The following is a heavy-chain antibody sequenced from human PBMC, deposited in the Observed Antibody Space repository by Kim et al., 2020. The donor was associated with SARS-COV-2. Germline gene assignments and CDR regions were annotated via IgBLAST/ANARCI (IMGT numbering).Heavy chain of an antibody. Sequence: SETLSLTCTVSGGSVSSGSYYWSWIRQPPGKGLEWIGYIYYSGSTNYNPSLKSRVTISVDTSKNQFSLKLSSVTAADTVVYYCARGEGSTILWFGEFLSFDYWGQGTLVTVSS. CDR3: ARGEGSTILWFGEFLSFDY. CDR1: GGSVSSGSYY. D-gene: IGHD3-10*01. CDR2: IYYSGST. J-gene: IGHJ4*02. V-gene: IGHV4-61*01.